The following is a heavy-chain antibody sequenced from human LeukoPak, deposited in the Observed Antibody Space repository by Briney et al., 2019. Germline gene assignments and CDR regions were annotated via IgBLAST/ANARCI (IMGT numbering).Heavy chain of an antibody. CDR3: ARGACSYVGYFDY. D-gene: IGHD3-16*01. CDR1: GYSINGGYY. V-gene: IGHV4-38-2*02. J-gene: IGHJ4*02. CDR2: IYHSGTT. Sequence: SETLSLTCTVSGYSINGGYYWGWIRQPPGKGLEWIGIIYHSGTTYSNPSLKSRVTISVDTSKNQFSLKLSSVTAEDTAVYYCARGACSYVGYFDYWGQGTLVTVSS.